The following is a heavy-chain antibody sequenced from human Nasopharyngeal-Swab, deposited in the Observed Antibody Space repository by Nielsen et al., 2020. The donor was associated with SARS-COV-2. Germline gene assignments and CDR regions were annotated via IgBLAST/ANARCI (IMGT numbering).Heavy chain of an antibody. CDR3: ARYGERITIFGVVIKEAFDI. CDR2: IYHSGST. Sequence: GSLRLSCAVSGGSISSSNWWSWVRQPPGKGLEWIGEIYHSGSTNYNPSPKSRVTISVDMSKNQFSLKLSSVTAADTAVYYCARYGERITIFGVVIKEAFDIWGQGTMVTVSS. D-gene: IGHD3-3*01. J-gene: IGHJ3*02. V-gene: IGHV4-4*02. CDR1: GGSISSSNW.